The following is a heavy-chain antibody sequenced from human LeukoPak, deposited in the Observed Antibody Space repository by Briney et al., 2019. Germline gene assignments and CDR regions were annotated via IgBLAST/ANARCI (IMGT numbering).Heavy chain of an antibody. D-gene: IGHD5-24*01. CDR1: GFTFSSYS. CDR2: ISSSSSYI. V-gene: IGHV3-21*01. J-gene: IGHJ4*02. Sequence: GGSLRLSCAASGFTFSSYSMNWVRQAPGKGLEWVSSISSSSSYIYYADSVKGRFTISRDNAKNSLYLQMNSLRAEDSAVYYCARDEYGYNYKAYWGQGTLVTVSS. CDR3: ARDEYGYNYKAY.